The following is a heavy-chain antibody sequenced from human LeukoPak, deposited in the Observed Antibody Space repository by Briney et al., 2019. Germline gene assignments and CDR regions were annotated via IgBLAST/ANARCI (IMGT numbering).Heavy chain of an antibody. CDR2: ISNDARRT. CDR1: GFTFSIYA. CDR3: ARDPRRVVPAAFFFDY. J-gene: IGHJ4*02. D-gene: IGHD2-2*01. Sequence: GGSLRLSCAASGFTFSIYAMSWVRQAPGKGLEWVSSISNDARRTYYPDSVKGRFTISRDNSKNTVYLQMNSLRAEDTAIYYCARDPRRVVPAAFFFDYWGQGTLVTVSS. V-gene: IGHV3-23*01.